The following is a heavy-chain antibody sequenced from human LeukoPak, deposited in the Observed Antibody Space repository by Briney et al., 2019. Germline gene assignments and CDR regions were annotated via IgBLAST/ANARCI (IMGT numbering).Heavy chain of an antibody. CDR1: GYTFTSYG. V-gene: IGHV1-18*04. J-gene: IGHJ3*02. D-gene: IGHD2-2*01. CDR3: ARDGLFVVVPAARGDAFDI. Sequence: ASVKVSCKASGYTFTSYGISWVRRAPGQGLEWMGWISAYNGNTNYAQKLQGRVTMTTDTSTSTAYMELRSLRSDDTAVYYCARDGLFVVVPAARGDAFDIWGQGTMVTVSS. CDR2: ISAYNGNT.